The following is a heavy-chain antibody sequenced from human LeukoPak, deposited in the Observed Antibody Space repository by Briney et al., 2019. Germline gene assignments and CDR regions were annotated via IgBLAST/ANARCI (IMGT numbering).Heavy chain of an antibody. CDR2: IYYSGST. V-gene: IGHV4-30-4*08. Sequence: SQALSLTCTVSGGSISSGDYYWSWIRQPPGKGLEWIGYIYYSGSTYYNPSLKSRVTISVDTSKNQISLKLSSVTAADTGVYYCAREGGGNFDYWGQGTLVTVSS. CDR3: AREGGGNFDY. CDR1: GGSISSGDYY. J-gene: IGHJ4*02. D-gene: IGHD3-16*01.